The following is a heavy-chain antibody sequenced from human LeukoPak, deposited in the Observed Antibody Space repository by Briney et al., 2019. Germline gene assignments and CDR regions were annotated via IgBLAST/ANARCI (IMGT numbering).Heavy chain of an antibody. CDR1: GGSISSYY. Sequence: SETLSLTCTVSGGSISSYYWSWIRQPPGKGLEWIGYIYYSGSTNYNPSLKSRVTISVDTSKNQFSPKLSSVTAADTAVYYCARLGGGSYYEGQRFDYYYGMDVWGQGTTVTVSS. CDR2: IYYSGST. V-gene: IGHV4-59*08. J-gene: IGHJ6*02. CDR3: ARLGGGSYYEGQRFDYYYGMDV. D-gene: IGHD1-26*01.